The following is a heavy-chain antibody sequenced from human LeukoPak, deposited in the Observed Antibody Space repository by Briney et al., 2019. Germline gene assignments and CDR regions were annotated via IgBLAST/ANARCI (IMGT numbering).Heavy chain of an antibody. CDR2: ISSSSSTI. CDR3: ASSWAH. J-gene: IGHJ4*02. Sequence: GGSLRLSCAASGFTFSSYSMNWVRQAPGKGLEWVSYISSSSSTIYYADSVKGRFTISRDNAKNLLYLQMNSLRAEDTAVYYCASSWAHWGQGTLVTVSS. CDR1: GFTFSSYS. D-gene: IGHD7-27*01. V-gene: IGHV3-48*04.